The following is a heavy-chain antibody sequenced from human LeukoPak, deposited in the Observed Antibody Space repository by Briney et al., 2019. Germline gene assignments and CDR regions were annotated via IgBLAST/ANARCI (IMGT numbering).Heavy chain of an antibody. J-gene: IGHJ4*02. CDR1: GYTFTAYY. Sequence: SVKVSCKPSGYTFTAYYIHWVRQAPGQGLEWVAWINPSSGGANYAQKFQGRVTMTRNTSISTAYMELSSLRSEDTAVYYCAREGYYYDSSGYPYWGQGTLVTVSS. V-gene: IGHV1-2*02. CDR3: AREGYYYDSSGYPY. CDR2: INPSSGGA. D-gene: IGHD3-22*01.